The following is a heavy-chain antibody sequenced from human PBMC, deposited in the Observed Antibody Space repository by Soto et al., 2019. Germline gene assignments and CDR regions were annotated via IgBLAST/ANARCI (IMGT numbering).Heavy chain of an antibody. V-gene: IGHV3-30*03. CDR3: AGGSGSYQGFDY. Sequence: QVQLVESGGGVVQPGRSLRLSCAASGFTFSSYGMHWVRQAPGKGLEWVAVISYDGSNKYYADSVKGRFTISRDNSKNTLYLQMNSRRAEDTAVYYCAGGSGSYQGFDYWGPGTLLTVSS. CDR2: ISYDGSNK. J-gene: IGHJ4*02. CDR1: GFTFSSYG. D-gene: IGHD3-10*01.